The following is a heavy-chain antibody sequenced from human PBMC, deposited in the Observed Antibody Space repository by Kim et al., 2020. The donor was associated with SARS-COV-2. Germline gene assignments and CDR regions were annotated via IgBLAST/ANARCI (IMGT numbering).Heavy chain of an antibody. CDR3: ATKRKWSWLGRDAFDI. J-gene: IGHJ3*02. Sequence: SETLSLTCAVYGGSFSGYYWSWIRQPPGKGLEWIGEINHSGSTNYNPSLKSRVTISVDTSKNQFSLKLSSVTAADTAVYYCATKRKWSWLGRDAFDIWGQGTMVTVSS. D-gene: IGHD2-15*01. CDR2: INHSGST. V-gene: IGHV4-34*01. CDR1: GGSFSGYY.